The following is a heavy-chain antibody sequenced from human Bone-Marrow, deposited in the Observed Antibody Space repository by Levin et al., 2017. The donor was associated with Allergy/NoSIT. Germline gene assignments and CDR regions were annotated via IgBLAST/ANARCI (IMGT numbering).Heavy chain of an antibody. J-gene: IGHJ4*02. CDR1: GFTFSSYA. CDR3: ARDTCSGGSCYAYYFDY. V-gene: IGHV3-30*04. Sequence: GESLKISCAASGFTFSSYAMHWVRQAPGKGLEWVAVISYDGSNKYYADSVKGRFTISRDNSKNTLYLQMNSLRAEDTAVYYCARDTCSGGSCYAYYFDYWGQGTLVTVSS. CDR2: ISYDGSNK. D-gene: IGHD2-15*01.